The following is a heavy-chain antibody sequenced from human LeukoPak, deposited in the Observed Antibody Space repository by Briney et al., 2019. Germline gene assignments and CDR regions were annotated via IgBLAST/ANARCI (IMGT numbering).Heavy chain of an antibody. Sequence: GGSLRLSCAASGFTFSSYAMSWVRQAPGKGLEWVSAISGNGDNTYYADSVKGRFTISGDNSKNTLYLQMNSLRAEDTAVYYCAKDQHYYDSRDAFDIWGQGTMVTVSS. CDR2: ISGNGDNT. J-gene: IGHJ3*02. V-gene: IGHV3-23*01. CDR3: AKDQHYYDSRDAFDI. D-gene: IGHD3-22*01. CDR1: GFTFSSYA.